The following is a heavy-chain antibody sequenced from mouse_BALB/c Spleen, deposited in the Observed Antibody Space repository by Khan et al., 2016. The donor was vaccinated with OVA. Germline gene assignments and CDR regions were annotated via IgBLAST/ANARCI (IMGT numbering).Heavy chain of an antibody. V-gene: IGHV3-2*02. D-gene: IGHD1-1*01. CDR1: GYSITSDYA. J-gene: IGHJ1*01. Sequence: QLEESGPGLVKPSQSLSLTCTVTGYSITSDYAWNWIRQFPGNKLEWMGYISYSGSANYNPSLKSRISITRDKSENQFFLQLNSVTTEDSATYYCARRYYYGHWYFDVWGAGTTVTVSS. CDR3: ARRYYYGHWYFDV. CDR2: ISYSGSA.